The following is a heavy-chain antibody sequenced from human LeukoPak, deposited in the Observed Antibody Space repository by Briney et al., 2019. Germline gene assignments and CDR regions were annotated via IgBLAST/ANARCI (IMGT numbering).Heavy chain of an antibody. V-gene: IGHV4-34*01. D-gene: IGHD3-9*01. CDR1: GGSFSGYY. Sequence: PSETLSLTCAVYGGSFSGYYWSWIRQPPGKGLEWIGEINHSGSTNYNPSLKSRVTISVDTSKNQFSLKLSSVTAADTAVYYCARGPILVMAAYYYYYYYGMDVWGQGTTVTVSS. CDR3: ARGPILVMAAYYYYYYYGMDV. CDR2: INHSGST. J-gene: IGHJ6*02.